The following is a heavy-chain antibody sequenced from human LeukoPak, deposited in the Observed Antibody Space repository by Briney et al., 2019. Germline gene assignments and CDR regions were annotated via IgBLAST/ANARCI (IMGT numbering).Heavy chain of an antibody. CDR1: GDSVSSNSAA. V-gene: IGHV6-1*01. CDR2: TYYRSKWYN. D-gene: IGHD1-26*01. J-gene: IGHJ5*02. Sequence: LQTLSLTCAISGDSVSSNSAAWNWIRQSPSRGLEWLGRTYYRSKWYNDYAVSVKSRIIINSDISKNQFSLQLNSVTPEDTAEYFCARGGMRVGATSWFDPWGQGTLVTVSS. CDR3: ARGGMRVGATSWFDP.